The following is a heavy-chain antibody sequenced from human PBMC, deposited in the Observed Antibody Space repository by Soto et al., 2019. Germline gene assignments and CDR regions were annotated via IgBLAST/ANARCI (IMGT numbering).Heavy chain of an antibody. CDR3: AKTARGYYFDVWSGYYPIDFDN. J-gene: IGHJ4*02. CDR1: GFTFSSYA. V-gene: IGHV3-23*01. CDR2: ISGSGGST. Sequence: GGYLRISCAASGFTFSSYAMSWVRQAPGKGLEWVSAISGSGGSTYYADSVKGRFTISRDNSKNTLYLQMNSLRAEDTAVYYSAKTARGYYFDVWSGYYPIDFDNWGQGTLVTVAS. D-gene: IGHD3-3*01.